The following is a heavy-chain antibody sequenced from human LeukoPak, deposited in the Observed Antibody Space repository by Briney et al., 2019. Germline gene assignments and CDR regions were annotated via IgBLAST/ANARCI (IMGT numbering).Heavy chain of an antibody. CDR1: GFTFSSYA. J-gene: IGHJ4*02. Sequence: GGSLRLSCAASGFTFSSYAMSWVRQAPGKGLEWVSDVSRDGGRTYYADSVKGRFTIFRDHSKNTLYLQMNSLRAEDTAVYYCAKGLSGWYDYWGQGTLVTVSS. CDR2: VSRDGGRT. CDR3: AKGLSGWYDY. V-gene: IGHV3-23*01. D-gene: IGHD6-19*01.